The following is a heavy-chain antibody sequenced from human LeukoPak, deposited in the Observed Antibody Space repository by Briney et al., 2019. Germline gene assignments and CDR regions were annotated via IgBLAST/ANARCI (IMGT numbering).Heavy chain of an antibody. J-gene: IGHJ4*01. CDR3: ARGPGGDYSKY. D-gene: IGHD4-11*01. CDR2: IYYSGST. V-gene: IGHV4-31*03. CDR1: GVSISSGGYY. Sequence: SETLSLTCTVSGVSISSGGYYWSWIRQHPGKGLEWIGYIYYSGSTYYNPSLKSRLTISLDTSSNQFSLKLNSVTAADTAVYYWARGPGGDYSKYWGQGTLVTVSS.